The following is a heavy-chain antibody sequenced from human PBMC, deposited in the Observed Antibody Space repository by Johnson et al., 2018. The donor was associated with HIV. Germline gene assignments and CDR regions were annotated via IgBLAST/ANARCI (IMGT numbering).Heavy chain of an antibody. CDR1: GFTVSSNY. D-gene: IGHD2-2*01. CDR2: MSGSGGRT. J-gene: IGHJ3*02. CDR3: ARVAPAHDAFDI. V-gene: IGHV3-66*02. Sequence: VQLVESGGGLVQPGGSLRLSCAASGFTVSSNYMNWVRQAPGKGLVWVSVMSGSGGRTYYADSVKGRFTISRDNTKNSLHLQMNSLRAEDTAVYYCARVAPAHDAFDIWGQGTMVTVSS.